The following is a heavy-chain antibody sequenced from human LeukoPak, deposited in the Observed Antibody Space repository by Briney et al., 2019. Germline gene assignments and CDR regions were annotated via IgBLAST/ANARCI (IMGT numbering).Heavy chain of an antibody. CDR2: IKSKTDGGTT. V-gene: IGHV3-15*01. D-gene: IGHD5-18*01. CDR1: GFTFSNAW. Sequence: KPGGSLRLSCAASGFTFSNAWMSWVRQAPGKGLEWVGRIKSKTDGGTTDYAAPVKGRFTISRDDSKNTQYLQMNSLKTEDTAVYYCTTDSGDTAMVDYWGQGTLVTVSS. CDR3: TTDSGDTAMVDY. J-gene: IGHJ4*02.